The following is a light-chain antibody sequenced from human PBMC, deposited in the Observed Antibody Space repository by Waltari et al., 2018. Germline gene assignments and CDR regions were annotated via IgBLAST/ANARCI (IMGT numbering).Light chain of an antibody. CDR2: LGS. CDR1: QSLLYSNGNNH. J-gene: IGKJ4*01. Sequence: EIVMTQSPLSLPVTAGEPASISCRFSQSLLYSNGNNHLDWHLQKPGQSPQLLIYLGSNRAPGVPDRFSGSGSGTDFTLKISRVEAEDVGVYYCMQTLQTPLTFGGGTKVEI. V-gene: IGKV2-28*01. CDR3: MQTLQTPLT.